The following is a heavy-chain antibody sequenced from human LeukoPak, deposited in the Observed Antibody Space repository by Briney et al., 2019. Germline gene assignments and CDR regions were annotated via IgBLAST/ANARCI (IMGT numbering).Heavy chain of an antibody. J-gene: IGHJ6*02. CDR2: IIPILGIA. CDR1: GGTFSRYA. CDR3: ARERDKLRYFDWLSDYYYGMDV. Sequence: ASVKVSCKASGGTFSRYAISWVRQAPGQGLEWMGRIIPILGIANCAQKFKGRVTITADKSTSTAYMELSSLRSEDTAVYYCARERDKLRYFDWLSDYYYGMDVWGQGTTVTVSS. D-gene: IGHD3-9*01. V-gene: IGHV1-69*04.